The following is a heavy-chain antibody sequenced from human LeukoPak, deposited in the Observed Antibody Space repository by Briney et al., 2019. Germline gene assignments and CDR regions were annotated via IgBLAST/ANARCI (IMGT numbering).Heavy chain of an antibody. V-gene: IGHV3-48*03. Sequence: GGSLRLSCAASGFTFSSYEMNWVRQAPGKGLEWVSYISSSGSTIYYADSVKGRFTISRDNAKNSLYLQMNSLRAEDTAVYYCARDAGIYGDYYYYYMDVWGKGTTVTVS. CDR2: ISSSGSTI. D-gene: IGHD4-17*01. CDR3: ARDAGIYGDYYYYYMDV. CDR1: GFTFSSYE. J-gene: IGHJ6*03.